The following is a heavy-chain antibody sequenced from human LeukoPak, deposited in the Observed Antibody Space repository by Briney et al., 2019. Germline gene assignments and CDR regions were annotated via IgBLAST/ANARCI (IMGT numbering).Heavy chain of an antibody. CDR3: AVLDIVVVPAAISAFDI. J-gene: IGHJ3*02. V-gene: IGHV1-18*01. D-gene: IGHD2-2*01. CDR2: ISAYNGNA. CDR1: GYTFTSYG. Sequence: ASVKVSCKASGYTFTSYGISWVRQAPGQGLEWMGWISAYNGNANYAQKLQGRVTMTTDTSTSTAYMELRSLRSDDTAVYYCAVLDIVVVPAAISAFDIWGQGTMVTVSS.